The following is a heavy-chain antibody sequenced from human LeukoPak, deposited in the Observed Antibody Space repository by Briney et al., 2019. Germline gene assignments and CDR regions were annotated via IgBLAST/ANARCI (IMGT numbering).Heavy chain of an antibody. CDR3: AKDVVRGDYGDYVLDY. D-gene: IGHD4-17*01. CDR1: GFTFDDNA. Sequence: PGGSLRLSCAASGFTFDDNAMHWVRQAPGKGLEWVSGISWNSGNIGYADSVKGRFTISRDNAKNSLYLQMNSLRAEDTALYYCAKDVVRGDYGDYVLDYWGQGTLVTVSS. J-gene: IGHJ4*02. CDR2: ISWNSGNI. V-gene: IGHV3-9*01.